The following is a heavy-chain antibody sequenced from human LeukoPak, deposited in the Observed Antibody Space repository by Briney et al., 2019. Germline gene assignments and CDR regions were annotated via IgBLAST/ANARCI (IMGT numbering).Heavy chain of an antibody. CDR3: ARDYYDSSGYYDPDYYYYGMDV. V-gene: IGHV1-69*04. Sequence: SVKVSCKASGGTFSSYAISWVRQAPGQGLEWMGRIIPILGIANYAQKFQGRLTITADKSTSTAYMELSSLRSEDTAVYYCARDYYDSSGYYDPDYYYYGMDVWGQGTTVTVSS. J-gene: IGHJ6*02. CDR2: IIPILGIA. CDR1: GGTFSSYA. D-gene: IGHD3-22*01.